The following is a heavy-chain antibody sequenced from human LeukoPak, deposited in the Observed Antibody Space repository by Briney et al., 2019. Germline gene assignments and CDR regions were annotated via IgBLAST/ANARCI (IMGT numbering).Heavy chain of an antibody. CDR3: ARDNGINDFWSGYYIY. J-gene: IGHJ4*02. CDR1: GGTXSSYA. Sequence: SVKVSCKASGGTXSSYAISWVRQAPGQGLEWMGRIIPILGIGNYAQKFQGRVTITADKSTSTVYMELSSLRSEDTAVYYCARDNGINDFWSGYYIYWGQGTLVTVSS. D-gene: IGHD3-3*01. CDR2: IIPILGIG. V-gene: IGHV1-69*04.